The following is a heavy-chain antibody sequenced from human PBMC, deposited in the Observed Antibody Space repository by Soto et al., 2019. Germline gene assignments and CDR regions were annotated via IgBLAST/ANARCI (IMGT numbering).Heavy chain of an antibody. J-gene: IGHJ3*02. CDR3: ARSGLGYCSSTSCSDAFDI. CDR2: IIPIFGTA. D-gene: IGHD2-2*01. V-gene: IGHV1-69*13. Sequence: ASVKVSCKASGGTFSSYAISWVRQAPGQGLEWMGGIIPIFGTANYAQKFQGRVTITADESTSTAYMELSSLTSEEPVVDSCARSGLGYCSSTSCSDAFDIWGQGTMVTVSS. CDR1: GGTFSSYA.